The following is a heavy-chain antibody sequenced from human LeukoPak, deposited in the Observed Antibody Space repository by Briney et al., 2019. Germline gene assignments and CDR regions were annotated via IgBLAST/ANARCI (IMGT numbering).Heavy chain of an antibody. CDR3: ARVDFHELASVSTVFDQ. V-gene: IGHV4-59*11. CDR1: GGSISSHY. J-gene: IGHJ4*02. CDR2: IYYTGST. Sequence: SGTLSLTCTVSGGSISSHYWSWIRQPPGKGLEWIGYIYYTGSTNYNPSLKSRASISVDTSKNQFSLKLSAVTAADTAVYHCARVDFHELASVSTVFDQWGQGTLVTVSS. D-gene: IGHD4-11*01.